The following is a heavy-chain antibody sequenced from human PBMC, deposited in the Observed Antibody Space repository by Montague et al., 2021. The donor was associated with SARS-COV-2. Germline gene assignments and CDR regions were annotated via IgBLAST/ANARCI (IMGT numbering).Heavy chain of an antibody. J-gene: IGHJ6*02. CDR2: IHSSGST. V-gene: IGHV4-61*02. CDR1: GGSIRSGSYY. Sequence: TLSLTCTVSGGSIRSGSYYWSWIRQPAGKGLEWIGRIHSSGSTNYNPSLKSRVTMSVDTSKNQFSLKVSSVTAADTAVYYCARDYGDYSYYYGLGVWGQGTTVTVSS. D-gene: IGHD4-17*01. CDR3: ARDYGDYSYYYGLGV.